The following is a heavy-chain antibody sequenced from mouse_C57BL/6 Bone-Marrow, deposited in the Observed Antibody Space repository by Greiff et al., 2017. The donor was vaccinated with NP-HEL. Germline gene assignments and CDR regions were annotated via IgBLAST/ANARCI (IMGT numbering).Heavy chain of an antibody. CDR2: IWGDGST. Sequence: VQRVESGPGLVAPSQSLSITCTVSGFSLTSYGVSWVRQPPGKGLEWLGVIWGDGSTNYHSALISRLSISKDNSKSQVFLKLNSLQTDDTATYYCAKPEIYYDYDGFAYWGQGTLVTVSA. D-gene: IGHD2-4*01. V-gene: IGHV2-3*01. J-gene: IGHJ3*01. CDR3: AKPEIYYDYDGFAY. CDR1: GFSLTSYG.